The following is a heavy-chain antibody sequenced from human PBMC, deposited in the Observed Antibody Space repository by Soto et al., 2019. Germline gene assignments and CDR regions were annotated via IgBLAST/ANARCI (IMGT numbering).Heavy chain of an antibody. D-gene: IGHD3-3*01. CDR1: GDSISDNY. J-gene: IGHJ3*02. CDR3: ARLTCSNTRCQKLNGFDI. CDR2: MYYTGST. V-gene: IGHV4-59*12. Sequence: SETLSLTCTVSGDSISDNYWSWIRQPPGKTLEWIGYMYYTGSTNYNPSLKSRVTMSVDTSKNQFSLRLSSVTAADTAVYYCARLTCSNTRCQKLNGFDIWGQGTTVTVSS.